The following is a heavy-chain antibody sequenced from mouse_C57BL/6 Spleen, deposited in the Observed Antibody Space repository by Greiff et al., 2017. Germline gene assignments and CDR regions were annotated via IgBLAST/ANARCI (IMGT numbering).Heavy chain of an antibody. Sequence: EVQLQQSGPELVKPGASVKISCKASGYTFTDYYMHWVKQSHGKSLEWIGDINPNNGGTSYNQKFKGKATLTVDKSSSTAYMDLRSLTSEDSAGYYGASSGRYDFDYGGKGTTLTVAS. J-gene: IGHJ2*01. V-gene: IGHV1-26*01. CDR3: ASSGRYDFDY. CDR1: GYTFTDYY. D-gene: IGHD3-2*02. CDR2: INPNNGGT.